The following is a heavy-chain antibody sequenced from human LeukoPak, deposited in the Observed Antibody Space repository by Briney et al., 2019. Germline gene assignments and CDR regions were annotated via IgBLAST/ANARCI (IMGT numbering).Heavy chain of an antibody. Sequence: GESLKISWKVSGYTFTTYWIGWVRQMPGKGLEWIGIIYPADSDTRYSPSFQGQVTISADKSISTAYLQWSSLKASDTAMYYCARQTISGSYFGSAFDIWGQGTMVTVSS. D-gene: IGHD1-26*01. V-gene: IGHV5-51*01. CDR3: ARQTISGSYFGSAFDI. CDR1: GYTFTTYW. J-gene: IGHJ3*02. CDR2: IYPADSDT.